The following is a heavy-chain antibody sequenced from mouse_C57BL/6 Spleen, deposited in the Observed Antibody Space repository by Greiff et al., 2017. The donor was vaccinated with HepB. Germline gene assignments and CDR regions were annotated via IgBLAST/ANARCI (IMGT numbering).Heavy chain of an antibody. Sequence: QVQLKESGAELVKPGASVKISCKASGYAFSSYWMNWVKQRPGKGLEWIGQIYPGDGDTNYNGKFKGKATLTADKSSSTAYMQLSSLTSEDSAVYFCASYYYGSSYSYFDVWGTGTTVTVSS. CDR2: IYPGDGDT. J-gene: IGHJ1*03. CDR1: GYAFSSYW. D-gene: IGHD1-1*01. CDR3: ASYYYGSSYSYFDV. V-gene: IGHV1-80*01.